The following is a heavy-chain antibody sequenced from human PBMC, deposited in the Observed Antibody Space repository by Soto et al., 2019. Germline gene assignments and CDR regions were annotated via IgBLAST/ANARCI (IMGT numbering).Heavy chain of an antibody. D-gene: IGHD2-2*01. V-gene: IGHV3-30-3*01. CDR2: ISYDGSNK. J-gene: IGHJ4*02. Sequence: QVQLVESGGGVVQPGRSLRLSCAASGFTFSSYAMHWVRQAPGEGLKWVAVISYDGSNKYYADSVKGRFTISRDNSKNTLYLQMNSLRAEDTAVYYCARGPSSLTRFDYWGQGTLVTVSS. CDR1: GFTFSSYA. CDR3: ARGPSSLTRFDY.